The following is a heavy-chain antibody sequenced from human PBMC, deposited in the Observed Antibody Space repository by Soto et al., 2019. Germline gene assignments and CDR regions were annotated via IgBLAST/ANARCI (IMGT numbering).Heavy chain of an antibody. D-gene: IGHD1-1*01. CDR2: ISHTGSP. V-gene: IGHV4-39*01. CDR1: GGSISNSDYF. J-gene: IGHJ4*02. Sequence: LQLQESGPGLVKPSETLSLTCTVSGGSISNSDYFWAWMRQPPGKGLEWVGTISHTGSPRYNPSLKSRVTISVDTSKNQFSQRLPSVTAADTAVFYCASQLESTTYFDYWGRGTLVTVSS. CDR3: ASQLESTTYFDY.